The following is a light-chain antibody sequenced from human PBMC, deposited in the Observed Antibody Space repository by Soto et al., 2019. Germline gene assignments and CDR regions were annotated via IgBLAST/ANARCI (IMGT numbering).Light chain of an antibody. CDR3: QHYNDYSWT. V-gene: IGKV1-5*03. J-gene: IGKJ1*01. CDR2: GTS. Sequence: DIHMTQSPSTLSASVGDRVTITCRASQSISIWLAWYQQKPGRAPNLLIYGTSSLESGVPSRFSGSGSGTKITLTISSLQPDDFATYYCQHYNDYSWTFGQGTKVEIK. CDR1: QSISIW.